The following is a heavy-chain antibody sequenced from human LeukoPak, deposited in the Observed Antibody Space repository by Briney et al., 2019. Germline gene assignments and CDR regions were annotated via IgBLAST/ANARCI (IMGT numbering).Heavy chain of an antibody. D-gene: IGHD1-26*01. CDR1: EYTFTGYY. J-gene: IGHJ3*02. Sequence: ASVKVSCKASEYTFTGYYMHWVRQAPGQGLEWMGWINPNSGASNHVQNFQGRVTMTRDKSISTAYMDLSSLRPDDTAVYYCARGLIVAATTGAFDMWGQGTMVTVSS. CDR3: ARGLIVAATTGAFDM. V-gene: IGHV1-2*02. CDR2: INPNSGAS.